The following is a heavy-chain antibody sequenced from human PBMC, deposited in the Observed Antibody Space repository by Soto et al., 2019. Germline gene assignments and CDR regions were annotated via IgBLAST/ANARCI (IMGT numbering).Heavy chain of an antibody. V-gene: IGHV4-39*01. Sequence: QLQLQESGPGLVKPAETLSLTCTVSGGSISSSSYYWGWIRQPPGKGLEWIGRTYYSGSTYYNPSLKSRLPISVDTSKNQFSLKLSSVTAADTAVYYCAARWGAGRTYHWFDPWGQGTLVTVSS. D-gene: IGHD1-26*01. CDR1: GGSISSSSYY. CDR2: TYYSGST. J-gene: IGHJ5*02. CDR3: AARWGAGRTYHWFDP.